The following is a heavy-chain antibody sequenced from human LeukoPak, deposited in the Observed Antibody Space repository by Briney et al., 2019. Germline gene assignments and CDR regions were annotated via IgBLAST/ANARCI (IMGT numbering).Heavy chain of an antibody. CDR2: LSGSGAST. Sequence: GGSLRLSCAVSGFTFSSYGMSWVRQAPGKGLEWGSALSGSGASTYYADSVKGRFTISRDNSKNTLYLQMNSLRAADTAVYYCAKDNGAYDFDSWGQGALVTVSS. CDR3: AKDNGAYDFDS. V-gene: IGHV3-23*01. J-gene: IGHJ4*02. CDR1: GFTFSSYG. D-gene: IGHD4-17*01.